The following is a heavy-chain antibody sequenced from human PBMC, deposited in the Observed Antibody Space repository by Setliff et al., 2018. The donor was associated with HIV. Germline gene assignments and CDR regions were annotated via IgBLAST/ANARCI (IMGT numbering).Heavy chain of an antibody. D-gene: IGHD3-3*01. J-gene: IGHJ6*03. Sequence: ASVNVSCKASGGTFSNHVITWVRQAPGQGLEWMGGIIPLSGTANYAQKFRGRLTITADESTRTAYMELSSLRSEDTAVYYCAKKYYDLWGTQTDVWGKGTTVTVSS. CDR2: IIPLSGTA. V-gene: IGHV1-69*13. CDR1: GGTFSNHV. CDR3: AKKYYDLWGTQTDV.